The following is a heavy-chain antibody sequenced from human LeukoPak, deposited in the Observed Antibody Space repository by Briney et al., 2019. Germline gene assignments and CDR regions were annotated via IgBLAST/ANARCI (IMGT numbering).Heavy chain of an antibody. Sequence: GGSLRLSCAASGFTFSSYWMTWVRQAPGKGLEWVANIKEDGSEKYYVDSVKGRFTISRDNAKNSLYLQMNSLRAEDTAVYYCARREGSPWYYFDYWGQGTLVTVSS. V-gene: IGHV3-7*01. CDR1: GFTFSSYW. J-gene: IGHJ4*02. CDR2: IKEDGSEK. D-gene: IGHD6-13*01. CDR3: ARREGSPWYYFDY.